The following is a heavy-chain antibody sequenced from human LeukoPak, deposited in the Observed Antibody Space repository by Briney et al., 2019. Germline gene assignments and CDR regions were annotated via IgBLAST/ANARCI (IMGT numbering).Heavy chain of an antibody. V-gene: IGHV1-18*01. J-gene: IGHJ4*02. CDR1: GYTFTSYG. CDR3: ARKGSSSPEDY. CDR2: ISGYNGNT. Sequence: ASVKVSCKASGYTFTSYGISWVRQAPGQGLEWMGWISGYNGNTNYAQKLQGRVTMTTDTSTSTVYMELRSLRSDDTAMYYCARKGSSSPEDYWGQGTLVIVSS. D-gene: IGHD6-6*01.